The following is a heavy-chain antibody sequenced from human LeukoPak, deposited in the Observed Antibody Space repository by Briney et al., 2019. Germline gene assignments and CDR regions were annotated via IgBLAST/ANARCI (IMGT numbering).Heavy chain of an antibody. CDR3: AGEEASREFEAFHI. Sequence: SETLSLTCTVSGGSISSYYWSWIRQPPGKGLEWIGYIYYSRSTNYNPSLKSRVTISVDTSKNQFSLKLSSVTAADRAIYYCAGEEASREFEAFHIWGQGTMVIVSS. CDR1: GGSISSYY. CDR2: IYYSRST. D-gene: IGHD3-10*01. V-gene: IGHV4-59*12. J-gene: IGHJ3*02.